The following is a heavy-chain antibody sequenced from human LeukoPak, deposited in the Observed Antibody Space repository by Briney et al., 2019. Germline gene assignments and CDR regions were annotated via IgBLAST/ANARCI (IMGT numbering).Heavy chain of an antibody. CDR2: IYYSGST. CDR1: GGSISSSSYY. J-gene: IGHJ3*02. V-gene: IGHV4-39*07. CDR3: ARDIHYYDSSGLDAFDI. D-gene: IGHD3-22*01. Sequence: SETLSLTCTVSGGSISSSSYYWGWIRQPPGKGLEWIGSIYYSGSTYYNPSLKSRVTISIDTSKNQFSLKLTYVTAADTAVYYCARDIHYYDSSGLDAFDIWGQGTMVTVSS.